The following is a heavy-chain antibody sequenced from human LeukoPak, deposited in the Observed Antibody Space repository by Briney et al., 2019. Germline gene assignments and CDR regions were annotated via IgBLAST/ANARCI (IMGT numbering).Heavy chain of an antibody. CDR1: GGSLSGYY. V-gene: IGHV4-34*01. D-gene: IGHD4-17*01. CDR3: ARGTMTTVTYYFDY. Sequence: SETLSLTCAVYGGSLSGYYWSWIRQPPGKGLEWIGEINHSGSTNYNPSLKSRVTISVDTSKNQFSLKLSSVTAADTAAYYCARGTMTTVTYYFDYWGQGTLVTVSS. CDR2: INHSGST. J-gene: IGHJ4*02.